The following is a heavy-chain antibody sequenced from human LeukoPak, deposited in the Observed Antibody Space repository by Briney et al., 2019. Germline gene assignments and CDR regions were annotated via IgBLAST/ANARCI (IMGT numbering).Heavy chain of an antibody. J-gene: IGHJ4*02. Sequence: KAGGSLRLSCAASGFTFSSYSMNWVRQAPGKGLEWVSSISSSSSNIYYADSVKGRFTISRDNAKNSLYLQMNSLRVEDMAVYYCARDRASGVVISESSFDYWGQGTLVTVSS. CDR2: ISSSSSNI. CDR3: ARDRASGVVISESSFDY. D-gene: IGHD3-22*01. CDR1: GFTFSSYS. V-gene: IGHV3-21*01.